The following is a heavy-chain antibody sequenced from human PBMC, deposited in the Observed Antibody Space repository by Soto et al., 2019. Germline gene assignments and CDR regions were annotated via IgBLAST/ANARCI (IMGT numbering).Heavy chain of an antibody. V-gene: IGHV4-39*07. J-gene: IGHJ6*03. CDR2: IYYSGST. CDR1: GGSISSSSYY. D-gene: IGHD2-15*01. CDR3: ARNWDCSGGSCYSHRRYYYMDV. Sequence: SETLSLTCTVSGGSISSSSYYWGWIRQPPGEGLEWIGSIYYSGSTNYNPSLKSRVTISVDTSKNQFSLKLSSVTAADTAVHYCARNWDCSGGSCYSHRRYYYMDVWGKGTTVTVSS.